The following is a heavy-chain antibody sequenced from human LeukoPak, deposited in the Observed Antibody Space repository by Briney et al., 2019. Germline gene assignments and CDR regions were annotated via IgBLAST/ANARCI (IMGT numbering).Heavy chain of an antibody. V-gene: IGHV3-21*01. D-gene: IGHD2-21*01. Sequence: GGSLRLSWAASGFTFSSYSMTWVRQTPGKGLEWVSSISSSSTYIYYADSVKGRFTISRDNAKNSLYLQMNSLRAEDTAVYYCAREPTFLILWGQGTLVTVSS. CDR2: ISSSSTYI. J-gene: IGHJ1*01. CDR3: AREPTFLIL. CDR1: GFTFSSYS.